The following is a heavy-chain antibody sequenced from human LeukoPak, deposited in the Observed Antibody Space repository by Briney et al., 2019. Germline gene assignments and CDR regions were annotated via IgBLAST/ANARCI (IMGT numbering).Heavy chain of an antibody. J-gene: IGHJ6*02. V-gene: IGHV3-23*01. CDR2: ISGSGGST. Sequence: PGGPLRLSCAASGLAFSSYAMSWVRQAPGKGLEWVSVISGSGGSTYYAESVKGRFTISRDNAKNTVYLQMNSLRAEDTVVYYCPAMVRPMDVWGQGTTVIVSS. CDR1: GLAFSSYA. D-gene: IGHD3-10*01. CDR3: PAMVRPMDV.